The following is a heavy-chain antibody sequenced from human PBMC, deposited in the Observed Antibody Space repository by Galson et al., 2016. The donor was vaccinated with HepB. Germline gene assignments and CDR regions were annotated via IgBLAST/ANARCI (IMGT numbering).Heavy chain of an antibody. CDR1: GASISDTEYY. Sequence: SETLSLTCTVSGASISDTEYYWGWIRQPPGRGLEWVGSMYHTEDTYYNPSLKSRVTMSVDTSKNQFSLRLNSVTAADTGVYYCATGIVVAGKYYYYYMDVWGKGTTVTVSS. V-gene: IGHV4-39*01. CDR2: MYHTEDT. D-gene: IGHD6-19*01. J-gene: IGHJ6*03. CDR3: ATGIVVAGKYYYYYMDV.